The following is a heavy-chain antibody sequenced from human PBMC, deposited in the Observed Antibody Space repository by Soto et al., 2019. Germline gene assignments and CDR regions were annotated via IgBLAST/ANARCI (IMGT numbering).Heavy chain of an antibody. CDR2: IYYSGST. Sequence: SETLSLTCTVSGGSVSSGSYYWSWIRQPPGKGLEWIGYIYYSGSTNYNPSLKSRVTISVDTSKNQFSLKLSSVTAVDTAVYYCARGRGAADYYYGMDVWGQGTTVTVSS. CDR1: GGSVSSGSYY. D-gene: IGHD6-13*01. J-gene: IGHJ6*02. CDR3: ARGRGAADYYYGMDV. V-gene: IGHV4-61*01.